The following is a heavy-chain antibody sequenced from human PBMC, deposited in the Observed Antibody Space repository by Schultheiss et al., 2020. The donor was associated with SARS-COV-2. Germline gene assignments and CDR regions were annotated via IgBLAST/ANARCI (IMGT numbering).Heavy chain of an antibody. J-gene: IGHJ6*02. CDR1: GGSISSYY. Sequence: SETLSLTCTVSGGSISSYYWSWIRQPPGKGLEWIGYIYYSGSTYYNPSLKSRVTISVDTSKNQFSLKLSSVTAADTAVYYCARDYWGGYDTYYGMDVWGQGTTVTVSS. CDR2: IYYSGST. CDR3: ARDYWGGYDTYYGMDV. D-gene: IGHD5-12*01. V-gene: IGHV4-4*08.